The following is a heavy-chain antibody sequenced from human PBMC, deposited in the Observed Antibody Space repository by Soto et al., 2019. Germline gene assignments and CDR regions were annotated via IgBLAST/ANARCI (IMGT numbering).Heavy chain of an antibody. CDR3: ARYYGGNSHYYYGMDV. Sequence: QVQLQQWGAGLLKPSETLSLTCAVYGGSFSGYYWSWIRQPPGKGLEWIGEINHSGSTNYNPSLKRRVTISVDTSKNQFSLKLSAVTAADTAVYYCARYYGGNSHYYYGMDVWGQGTTVTVSS. D-gene: IGHD4-17*01. CDR2: INHSGST. J-gene: IGHJ6*02. V-gene: IGHV4-34*01. CDR1: GGSFSGYY.